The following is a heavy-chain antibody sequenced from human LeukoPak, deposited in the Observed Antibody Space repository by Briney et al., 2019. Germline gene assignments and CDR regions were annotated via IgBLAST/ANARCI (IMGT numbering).Heavy chain of an antibody. J-gene: IGHJ4*02. CDR3: AGGGRYSGYQSDY. D-gene: IGHD5-12*01. Sequence: PSETLSLTCTVSGGSISSYYWGWIRQPPGKGLEWIGYIYYSGSTNYNPSLKSRVTISVDTSKNQFSLKLSSVTAADTAVYYCAGGGRYSGYQSDYWGQGTLVTVSS. V-gene: IGHV4-59*01. CDR2: IYYSGST. CDR1: GGSISSYY.